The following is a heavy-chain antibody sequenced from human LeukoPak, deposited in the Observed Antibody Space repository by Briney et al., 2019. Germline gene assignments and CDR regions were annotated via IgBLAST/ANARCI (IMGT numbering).Heavy chain of an antibody. Sequence: GGSPRLSCAASGFAFSSYEMNWVRRAPGKGLEWVSYISSSGSTIYYADSVKGRFTISRDNAKNSLYLQMNSLRAEDTAVYYCARVSLRLDFDYWGQGTLVTVSS. CDR1: GFAFSSYE. J-gene: IGHJ4*02. CDR2: ISSSGSTI. V-gene: IGHV3-48*03. CDR3: ARVSLRLDFDY. D-gene: IGHD5-12*01.